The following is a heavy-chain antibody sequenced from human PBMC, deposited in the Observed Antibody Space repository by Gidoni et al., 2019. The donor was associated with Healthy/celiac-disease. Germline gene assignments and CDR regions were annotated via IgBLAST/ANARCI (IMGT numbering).Heavy chain of an antibody. CDR2: IYYSGST. CDR3: ARGYYDSSGYFGHFDY. CDR1: GGSISSGDYY. J-gene: IGHJ4*02. D-gene: IGHD3-22*01. V-gene: IGHV4-30-4*01. Sequence: VQLPASGPGLVKPSQPLSLTCTVSGGSISSGDYYWSWFRHPPWKGLEWNGYIYYSGSTYHNPSLKSRVTISVDTAKNQFSLKLSSVTAADTAVYYCARGYYDSSGYFGHFDYWGQGTLVTVSS.